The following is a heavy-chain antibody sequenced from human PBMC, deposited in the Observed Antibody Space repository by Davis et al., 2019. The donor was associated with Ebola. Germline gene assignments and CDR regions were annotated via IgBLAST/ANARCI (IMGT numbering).Heavy chain of an antibody. CDR3: ASSSIAARPGYYYGMDV. Sequence: PGGSLRLSCAASGFTFSSYSMNWVRQAPGTGLEWVSAISGSGGSTYYADSVKGRFTISRDNAKNSLYLQMNSLRAEDTAVYYCASSSIAARPGYYYGMDVWGQGTTVTVSS. D-gene: IGHD6-6*01. CDR1: GFTFSSYS. V-gene: IGHV3-21*01. J-gene: IGHJ6*02. CDR2: ISGSGGST.